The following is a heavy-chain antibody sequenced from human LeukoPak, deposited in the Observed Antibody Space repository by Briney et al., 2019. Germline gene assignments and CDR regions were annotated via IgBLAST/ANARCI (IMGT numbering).Heavy chain of an antibody. D-gene: IGHD6-13*01. J-gene: IGHJ4*02. CDR1: GGTFSSYA. V-gene: IGHV1-69*04. CDR2: IIPILGIA. Sequence: ASVKVSCKASGGTFSSYAISWVRQAPGQGPEWMGRIIPILGIANYAQKFQGRVTITADKSTSTAYMELSSLRSEDTAVYYCARPDGPTRKQQLDHWGQGTLVTVSS. CDR3: ARPDGPTRKQQLDH.